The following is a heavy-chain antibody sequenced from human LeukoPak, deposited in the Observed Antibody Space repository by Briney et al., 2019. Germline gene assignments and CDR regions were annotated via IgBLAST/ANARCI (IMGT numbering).Heavy chain of an antibody. V-gene: IGHV4-38-2*02. CDR2: IYHSGST. D-gene: IGHD3-22*01. CDR1: GYSISSGYY. J-gene: IGHJ3*01. Sequence: SETLSLTCDVSGYSISSGYYWGWIRPPPGKGLEWIGSIYHSGSTYYNPSLKSRVTISVDKSKNQFSLKLSSVTAADTAVYYCARDRDSSGYYLYPDAFDVWGQGTMVTVSS. CDR3: ARDRDSSGYYLYPDAFDV.